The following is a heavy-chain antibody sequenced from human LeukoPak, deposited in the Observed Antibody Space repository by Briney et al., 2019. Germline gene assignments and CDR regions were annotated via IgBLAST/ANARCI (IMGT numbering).Heavy chain of an antibody. CDR1: IFSFSSYS. CDR2: ISSSGSTI. J-gene: IGHJ4*02. V-gene: IGHV3-48*04. D-gene: IGHD6-19*01. CDR3: ARTPRYSSGLKLSGTFDY. Sequence: HPGGSLRLSCAASIFSFSSYSMNWVRQAPGKGLEWVSYISSSGSTIYYADSVKGRFTISRDNAKNSLYLQMNSLRAEDTAVYYCARTPRYSSGLKLSGTFDYWGQGTLVTVSS.